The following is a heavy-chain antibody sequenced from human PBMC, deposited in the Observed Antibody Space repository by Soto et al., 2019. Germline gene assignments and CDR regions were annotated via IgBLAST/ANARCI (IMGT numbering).Heavy chain of an antibody. V-gene: IGHV4-59*01. CDR3: ARIAAGSYYYYYMDV. J-gene: IGHJ6*03. D-gene: IGHD3-10*01. CDR2: IYYSGST. CDR1: GGSISSYY. Sequence: SETLSLTCPVSGGSISSYYGSWIRQPPGKGLEWIGYIYYSGSTNYNPSLKSRVTISVDTSKNQFSLKLSSVTAADTAVYYCARIAAGSYYYYYMDVWGKGTTVTVS.